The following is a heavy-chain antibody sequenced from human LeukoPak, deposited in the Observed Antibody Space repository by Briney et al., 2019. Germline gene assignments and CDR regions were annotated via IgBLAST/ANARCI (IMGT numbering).Heavy chain of an antibody. CDR1: GGSVSSGSYY. Sequence: SETLSLTCTVSGGSVSSGSYYWSWIRQPPGKGLEWIGYIYYSGSTYYNPSLKSRVAISVDTSKNQFSLKLSSVTAADTAVYYCARVPYYYDSGGYSYRWFDYWGQGTLVTVSS. J-gene: IGHJ4*02. V-gene: IGHV4-30-4*08. D-gene: IGHD3-22*01. CDR3: ARVPYYYDSGGYSYRWFDY. CDR2: IYYSGST.